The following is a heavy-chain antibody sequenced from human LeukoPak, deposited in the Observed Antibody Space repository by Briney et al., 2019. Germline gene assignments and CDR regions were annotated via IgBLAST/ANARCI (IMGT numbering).Heavy chain of an antibody. D-gene: IGHD2-2*01. Sequence: GGSLRLSCAASGFTFSIYGMHWVRQAPGKGLEWVAVISYDGSNKYYADSVKGRFTISRDNSKNTLYLQMNSLRAEDTAVYYCAKDYSPYGKGSCCDQYYFDYWGQGTLVTVSS. CDR2: ISYDGSNK. CDR1: GFTFSIYG. CDR3: AKDYSPYGKGSCCDQYYFDY. J-gene: IGHJ4*02. V-gene: IGHV3-30*18.